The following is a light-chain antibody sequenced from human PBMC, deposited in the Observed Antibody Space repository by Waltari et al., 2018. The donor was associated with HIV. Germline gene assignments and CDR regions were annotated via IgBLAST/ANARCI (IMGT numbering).Light chain of an antibody. CDR2: DAS. CDR1: QSVTFK. CDR3: QHYDNWLWT. J-gene: IGKJ1*01. V-gene: IGKV3D-15*01. Sequence: VLTQSPATLSVSPGERATLSCRVSQSVTFKLAWYQQKPGQAPRLLIYDASTRATGVPDRFSGSGSGTEFTRTISSLQSEDLAVYYCQHYDNWLWTFGQGTKVEIK.